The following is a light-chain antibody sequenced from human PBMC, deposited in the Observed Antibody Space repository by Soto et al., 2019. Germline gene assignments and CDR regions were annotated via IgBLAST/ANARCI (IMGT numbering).Light chain of an antibody. CDR1: GSDIGAYNF. Sequence: QSALAQPPSASGSPGQSVTISCTGSGSDIGAYNFVSWYQQHPGKAPKLMIFGVTERPSGVPDRFSGSKSGNTASLTVSGLQADDEAVYYCYSYAGRNIWVFGGGTMLTVL. CDR3: YSYAGRNIWV. CDR2: GVT. J-gene: IGLJ3*02. V-gene: IGLV2-8*01.